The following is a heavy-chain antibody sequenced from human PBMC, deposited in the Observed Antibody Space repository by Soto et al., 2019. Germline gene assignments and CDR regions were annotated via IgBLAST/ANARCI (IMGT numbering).Heavy chain of an antibody. V-gene: IGHV1-69*13. D-gene: IGHD6-6*01. CDR3: ARLGGSSSDYYYGMDV. CDR2: IIPIFGTA. Sequence: GASVKVSCKASGGTFSSYAISWVRQAPGQGLEWMGGIIPIFGTANYAQKFQGRVTITADESTSTAYMELSSLRSEDTAVYYCARLGGSSSDYYYGMDVWGQGTTVTVSS. J-gene: IGHJ6*02. CDR1: GGTFSSYA.